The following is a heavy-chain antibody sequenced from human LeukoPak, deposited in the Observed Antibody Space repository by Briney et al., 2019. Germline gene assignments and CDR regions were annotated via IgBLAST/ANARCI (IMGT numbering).Heavy chain of an antibody. Sequence: SETLSLTCTVSGGSISSGGYYWSWIRQPPGKGLEWIGYIYHSGSTYYNPSPKSRVTISVDRSKNQFSLKLSSVTAADTAVYYCARGGVVPAANGEDWGQGTLVTVSS. CDR3: ARGGVVPAANGED. D-gene: IGHD2-2*01. J-gene: IGHJ4*02. CDR2: IYHSGST. CDR1: GGSISSGGYY. V-gene: IGHV4-30-2*01.